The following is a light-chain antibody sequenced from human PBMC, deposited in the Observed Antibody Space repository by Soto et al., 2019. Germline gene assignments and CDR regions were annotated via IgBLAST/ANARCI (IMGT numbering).Light chain of an antibody. Sequence: DTQMTQCASAVSASVVYIVTITFQASQDISNYLNWYQQKPGKAPKLLIYDASNLETGVPSRFSGSGSGTDFTFTISSLQPEDIATYYCQQYDNLPLTFGGGTKVDIK. CDR2: DAS. V-gene: IGKV1-33*01. J-gene: IGKJ4*01. CDR1: QDISNY. CDR3: QQYDNLPLT.